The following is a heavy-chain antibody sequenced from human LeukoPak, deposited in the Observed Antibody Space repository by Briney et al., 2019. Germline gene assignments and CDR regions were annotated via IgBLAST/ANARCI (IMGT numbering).Heavy chain of an antibody. V-gene: IGHV1-24*01. CDR2: FDPEDGET. CDR3: ATSPYYDILTGYPPLDY. CDR1: GYTLTELS. J-gene: IGHJ4*02. Sequence: ASVKVSCKVSGYTLTELSMHWVRQAPGKGLEWMGGFDPEDGETIYAQKFQGRVTMTEDTSTDTAYMELSSLRSEDTAVYYCATSPYYDILTGYPPLDYWGQGILVTVSS. D-gene: IGHD3-9*01.